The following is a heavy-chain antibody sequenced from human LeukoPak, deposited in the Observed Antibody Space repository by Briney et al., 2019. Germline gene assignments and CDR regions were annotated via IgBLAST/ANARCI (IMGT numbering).Heavy chain of an antibody. Sequence: SETLSLTCTVSGGSISSSSYYWGWIRQPPGKGLEWIGSIYYSGSTNYNPSLKSRVTISVDTSKNQFSLKLSSVTAADTAVYYCARLGGYHYGSGRPIDYWGQGTLVTVSS. D-gene: IGHD3-10*01. CDR1: GGSISSSSYY. V-gene: IGHV4-39*07. CDR2: IYYSGST. CDR3: ARLGGYHYGSGRPIDY. J-gene: IGHJ4*02.